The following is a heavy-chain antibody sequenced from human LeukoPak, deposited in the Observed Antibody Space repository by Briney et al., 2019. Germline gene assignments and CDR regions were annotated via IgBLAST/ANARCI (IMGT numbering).Heavy chain of an antibody. V-gene: IGHV4-38-2*02. CDR3: ARVTALDYGDYFDY. D-gene: IGHD4-17*01. J-gene: IGHJ4*02. Sequence: SETLSLTCSVSGYSVSSGYYWGWIRQPPGKGLEWIGSIYYSGSTYYNPSLKSRVTISVDTSKNQFSLKLSSVTAADTAVYYCARVTALDYGDYFDYWGQGTLVTVSS. CDR2: IYYSGST. CDR1: GYSVSSGYY.